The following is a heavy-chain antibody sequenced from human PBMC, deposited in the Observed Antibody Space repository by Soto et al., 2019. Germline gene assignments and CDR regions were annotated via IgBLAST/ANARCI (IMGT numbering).Heavy chain of an antibody. J-gene: IGHJ6*02. CDR3: AREIYTYYYGMDV. Sequence: GPSVKVSCKASGYTLTNFDINWVRQATGQGLEWMGWMNPASGNTGYVQNFRGRVTMTRDTSISTAYMELSSLRSEDTAVYYCAREIYTYYYGMDVWGQGTTVTVSS. CDR1: GYTLTNFD. V-gene: IGHV1-8*01. D-gene: IGHD2-2*02. CDR2: MNPASGNT.